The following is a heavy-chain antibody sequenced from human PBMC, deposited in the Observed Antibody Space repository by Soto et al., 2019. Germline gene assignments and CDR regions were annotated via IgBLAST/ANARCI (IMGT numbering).Heavy chain of an antibody. V-gene: IGHV3-9*01. Sequence: EVQLVESGGGLVQPGRSLRLSCAASGFTFDDYAMHWVRRVPGKGLEWVSSISWNGNIIGYADSVKGRFTISRDNAKNSLYLQMNRLRPEDTALYYCAKGGPDAFWGGGRCYFDSWGQGTLVTVSS. CDR1: GFTFDDYA. D-gene: IGHD3-3*01. CDR3: AKGGPDAFWGGGRCYFDS. J-gene: IGHJ4*02. CDR2: ISWNGNII.